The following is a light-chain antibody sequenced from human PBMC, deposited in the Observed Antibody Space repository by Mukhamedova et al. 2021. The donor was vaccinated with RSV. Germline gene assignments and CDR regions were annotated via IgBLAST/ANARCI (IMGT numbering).Light chain of an antibody. CDR2: EVT. J-gene: IGLJ2*01. V-gene: IGLV2-23*02. Sequence: GSHNLVFWYQQYPGRVPKLIISEVTKRPSGVSDRFSGSKSGNTTSLTISGLQIEDEADYYCSSYALTGTLIFGGGTKVTVL. CDR1: GSHNL. CDR3: SSYALTGTLI.